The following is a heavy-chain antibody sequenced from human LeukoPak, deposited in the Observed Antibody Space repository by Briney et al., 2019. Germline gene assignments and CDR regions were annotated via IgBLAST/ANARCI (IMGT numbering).Heavy chain of an antibody. J-gene: IGHJ4*02. Sequence: GGSLRLSCAASGFTFDDYGMSWVRQAPGKGLEWVSGINWNGGNTGYADSVKGRFTISRDNAKNSLYLQMNSLRAEDTALYYCARDRSAAGNGVADYWGQGTLVTVSS. CDR3: ARDRSAAGNGVADY. CDR1: GFTFDDYG. D-gene: IGHD2-8*01. CDR2: INWNGGNT. V-gene: IGHV3-20*04.